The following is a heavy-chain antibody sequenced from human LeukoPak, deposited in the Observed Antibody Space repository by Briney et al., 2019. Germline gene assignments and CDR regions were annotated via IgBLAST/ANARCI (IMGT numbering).Heavy chain of an antibody. CDR2: INDDGSDT. CDR3: ARASGPGMDEYDRL. D-gene: IGHD3-10*01. CDR1: GFTFSGAW. Sequence: GGSLRLSCAASGFTFSGAWMHWVRQAPGKGLVWVSRINDDGSDTRYADSVKGRFTVSRDNVKNTLYLQMNSLRAEDTAMYYCARASGPGMDEYDRLGGQGTLVTVSS. V-gene: IGHV3-74*01. J-gene: IGHJ1*01.